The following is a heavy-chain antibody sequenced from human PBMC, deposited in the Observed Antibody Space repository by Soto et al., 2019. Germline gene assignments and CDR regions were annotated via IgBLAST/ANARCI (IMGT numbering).Heavy chain of an antibody. D-gene: IGHD3-10*01. CDR2: ISRDGNNK. Sequence: QVHLVASGGGVVHLGRSLTLSCAASGFTFNRHAIHWVRQSPGKGLEWVTVISRDGNNKYSADSVKGRFTISRDNAKNTVSLQMNSLRREDTAIYYCARSRSGAVAASFDYWGQGTPVTVSS. J-gene: IGHJ4*02. V-gene: IGHV3-30-3*01. CDR1: GFTFNRHA. CDR3: ARSRSGAVAASFDY.